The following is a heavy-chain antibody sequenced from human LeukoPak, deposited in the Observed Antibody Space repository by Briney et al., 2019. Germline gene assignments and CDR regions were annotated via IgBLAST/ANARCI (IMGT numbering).Heavy chain of an antibody. CDR1: GFTFTGYY. CDR2: INPNSGGT. CDR3: ARVLWFGELLSGFDY. J-gene: IGHJ4*02. Sequence: ASVKVSCKTSGFTFTGYYIYWARQAPGQGLEWMGWINPNSGGTNYAQKFQGRVTMTRDTSISTAYMELSRLRSDDTAVYYCARVLWFGELLSGFDYWGQGTLVTVSS. V-gene: IGHV1-2*02. D-gene: IGHD3-10*01.